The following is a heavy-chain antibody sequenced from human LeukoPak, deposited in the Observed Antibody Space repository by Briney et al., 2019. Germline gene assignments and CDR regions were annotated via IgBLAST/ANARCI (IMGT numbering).Heavy chain of an antibody. J-gene: IGHJ6*03. Sequence: PSETLSLTCTVSGGSLSSSIYYWGWIRQPPGKGLDWIGSIYYSGCTYYNPPLKSRVTISLDTSKHQFPLKLSPVTPAHLPVLYCARQGGGYDPYYYYYMDVWGKGTTVTVSS. CDR2: IYYSGCT. D-gene: IGHD5-12*01. CDR1: GGSLSSSIYY. V-gene: IGHV4-39*01. CDR3: ARQGGGYDPYYYYYMDV.